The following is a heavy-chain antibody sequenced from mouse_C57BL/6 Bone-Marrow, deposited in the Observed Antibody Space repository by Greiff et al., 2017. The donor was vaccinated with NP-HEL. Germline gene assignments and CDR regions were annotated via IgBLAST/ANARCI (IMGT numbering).Heavy chain of an antibody. CDR2: INPYNGGT. CDR1: GYTFTDYY. CDR3: ARWDYAGAY. J-gene: IGHJ3*01. V-gene: IGHV1-19*01. D-gene: IGHD1-1*02. Sequence: EVKLMESGPVLVKPGASVKMSCKASGYTFTDYYMNWVKQSHGKSLEWIGVINPYNGGTSYNQKFKGKATLTVDKSSSTAYMELNSLTSEDSAVYYCARWDYAGAYWGQGTLVTVSA.